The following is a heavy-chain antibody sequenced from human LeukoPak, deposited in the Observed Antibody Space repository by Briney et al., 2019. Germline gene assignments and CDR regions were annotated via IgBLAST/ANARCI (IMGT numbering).Heavy chain of an antibody. Sequence: PSETLSLTCTVSGGSISSYYWSWIRQPAGKGLEWIGRIYTSGSTNYNPSLKSRVTISVDTSKNQFSLKLSSVTAADTAVYYCARRGYSDLYYYYYYMDVWGKGTTVTVSS. V-gene: IGHV4-4*07. CDR1: GGSISSYY. J-gene: IGHJ6*03. D-gene: IGHD5-18*01. CDR2: IYTSGST. CDR3: ARRGYSDLYYYYYYMDV.